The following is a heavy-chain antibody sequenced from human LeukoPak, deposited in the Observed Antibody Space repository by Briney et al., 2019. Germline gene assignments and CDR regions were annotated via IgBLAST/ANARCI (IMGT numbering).Heavy chain of an antibody. D-gene: IGHD2-15*01. CDR1: GFTFSSYA. Sequence: GGSLRLSCAASGFTFSSYAMHWVRQAPGKGLEWVAVISYDGSNKYYADSVKGRFTISRDNSENTLYLQMNSLRAEDTAVYYCARGFCSGGSCYSGFYYYGMDVWGQGTTVTVSS. V-gene: IGHV3-30-3*01. J-gene: IGHJ6*02. CDR3: ARGFCSGGSCYSGFYYYGMDV. CDR2: ISYDGSNK.